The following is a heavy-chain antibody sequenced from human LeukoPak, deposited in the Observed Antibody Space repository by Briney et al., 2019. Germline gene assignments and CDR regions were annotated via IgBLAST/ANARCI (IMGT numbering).Heavy chain of an antibody. CDR1: GFRFTDYA. Sequence: GGSLRLSCAAPGFRFTDYAMSWVRQAPGKGLEWVSGISDSGSSAYYTDSVKGRFTISRDNSKNTVYLQMSNLRVEDTAIYFCARHDSFIPWWGQGTPITVSS. D-gene: IGHD2-21*01. J-gene: IGHJ4*02. V-gene: IGHV3-23*01. CDR2: ISDSGSSA. CDR3: ARHDSFIPW.